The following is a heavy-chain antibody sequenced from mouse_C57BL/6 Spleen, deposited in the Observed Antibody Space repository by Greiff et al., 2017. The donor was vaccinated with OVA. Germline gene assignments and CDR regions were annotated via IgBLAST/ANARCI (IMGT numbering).Heavy chain of an antibody. J-gene: IGHJ4*01. Sequence: QVQLQQPGAELVKPGASVKMSCKASGYTFTSYWITWVKQRPGKGLEWIGQIYPGDGDTNYNGKFKGKATLTADKSSSTAYMQLSSLTSEDSAVYFCARDGSSYYAMDYWGQGTSVTVSS. V-gene: IGHV1-80*01. D-gene: IGHD1-1*01. CDR3: ARDGSSYYAMDY. CDR1: GYTFTSYW. CDR2: IYPGDGDT.